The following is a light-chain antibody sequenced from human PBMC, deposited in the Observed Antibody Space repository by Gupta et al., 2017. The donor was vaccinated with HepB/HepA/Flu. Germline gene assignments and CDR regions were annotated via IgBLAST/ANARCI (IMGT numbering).Light chain of an antibody. CDR3: QKYGSAPLT. J-gene: IGKJ4*01. Sequence: DIQMTQSPSSLSASVGDRVTITCRASQGFSNYLAWYQQKPGKVPKLLIYDVSTLQSGVPSRCSGSGSGTDFTLTITSLQPEDVATYYCQKYGSAPLTFGGGTKVEIK. CDR2: DVS. V-gene: IGKV1-27*01. CDR1: QGFSNY.